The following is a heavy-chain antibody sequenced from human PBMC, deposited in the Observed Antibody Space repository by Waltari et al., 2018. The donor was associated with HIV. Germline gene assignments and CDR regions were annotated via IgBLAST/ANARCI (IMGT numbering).Heavy chain of an antibody. D-gene: IGHD1-1*01. CDR2: IYPTGST. J-gene: IGHJ4*02. V-gene: IGHV4-4*07. CDR1: GGSINNFF. Sequence: QVQLQDSGPGLVKPSETLSLTCTVSGGSINNFFWSWIRQPAGKGLEWVGRIYPTGSTNFSPALMSRVTMSVDTSKNQFSRKLSSVTAADTAVYYGAREIGYKWDGGDVGDYWGQGALVIVSS. CDR3: AREIGYKWDGGDVGDY.